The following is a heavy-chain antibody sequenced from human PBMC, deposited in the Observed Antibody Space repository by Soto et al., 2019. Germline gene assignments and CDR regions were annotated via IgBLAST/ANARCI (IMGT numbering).Heavy chain of an antibody. V-gene: IGHV3-30*18. D-gene: IGHD6-19*01. CDR3: AKDRGSGWTNFDY. CDR1: GFTLSTFG. J-gene: IGHJ4*02. CDR2: ISFDGSNK. Sequence: QVQLVESGGGVVQPGRSLRLSCAASGFTLSTFGMHWIRQAPGKGLEWVAVISFDGSNKYYADSVKGRFTISRDNSKNTLYVEMNRLRPEDTAVYYCAKDRGSGWTNFDYWGQGTLVTVSS.